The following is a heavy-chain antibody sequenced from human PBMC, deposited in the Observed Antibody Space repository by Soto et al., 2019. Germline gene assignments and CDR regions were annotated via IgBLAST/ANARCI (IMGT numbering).Heavy chain of an antibody. CDR3: ARDKIAGLFDY. D-gene: IGHD2-21*01. Sequence: QVQLQQWGAGLLNPSETLSLTCAVDGGSFSGYYWTWIRQPPGTGMEWIGEINHSGSTNYNPSLKSRVSISVDTSKNQFSLKLTSVTAAATAVYYCARDKIAGLFDYWGQGTLVTVSS. CDR1: GGSFSGYY. J-gene: IGHJ4*02. CDR2: INHSGST. V-gene: IGHV4-34*01.